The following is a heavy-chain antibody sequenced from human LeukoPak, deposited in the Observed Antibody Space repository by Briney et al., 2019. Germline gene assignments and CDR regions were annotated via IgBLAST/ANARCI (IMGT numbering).Heavy chain of an antibody. V-gene: IGHV3-30*18. CDR3: AKDLRHITMVRVLDY. D-gene: IGHD3-10*01. CDR2: ISYDGSNK. J-gene: IGHJ4*02. CDR1: GFTFSSYG. Sequence: PGRSLRLSCAASGFTFSSYGMHWVRQAPGKGLEWVAVISYDGSNKYYADSVKGRFTISRDNSKNTLYLQMNSLRAEDTAVYYCAKDLRHITMVRVLDYWGQGTLVTVSS.